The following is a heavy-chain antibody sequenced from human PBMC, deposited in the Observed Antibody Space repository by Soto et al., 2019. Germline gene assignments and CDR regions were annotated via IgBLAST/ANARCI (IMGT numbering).Heavy chain of an antibody. V-gene: IGHV3-74*01. CDR2: IDGRSGTT. J-gene: IGHJ4*02. D-gene: IGHD1-26*01. Sequence: GGSLRLSCTASGFFFNDKWMHWVRQAPGKGLVWVARIDGRSGTTNYADSVRGRFTISRDNAKNTVYLHLNTLTDEDTAVYYCARGGAMGVDHWGQGTLVTVS. CDR1: GFFFNDKW. CDR3: ARGGAMGVDH.